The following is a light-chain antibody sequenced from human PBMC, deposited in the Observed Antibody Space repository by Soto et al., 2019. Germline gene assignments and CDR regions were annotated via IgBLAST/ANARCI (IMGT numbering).Light chain of an antibody. CDR2: EVS. CDR3: SSYSRSNTDA. CDR1: SSDVGGYIY. V-gene: IGLV2-14*01. Sequence: TSSDVGGYIYVSWYQHHPGKAPKLMIYEVSNRPSGVPDRFSGSKSGNTASLTISGFQAEDETDYYFSSYSRSNTDAFGPVTKVTVL. J-gene: IGLJ1*01.